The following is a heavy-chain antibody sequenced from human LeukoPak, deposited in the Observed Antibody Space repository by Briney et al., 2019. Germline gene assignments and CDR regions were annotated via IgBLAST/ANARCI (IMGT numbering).Heavy chain of an antibody. V-gene: IGHV3-7*01. CDR3: ARQRGSGCLDY. CDR2: IKQDGSEK. Sequence: GGSLRLSCAASGFTFSSYWMSWVRQAPGKGPEWVANIKQDGSEKYYVDSVKGRFTISRDNAKNSLYLQMNSLRAEDTAVYYCARQRGSGCLDYWGQGTLVTVSS. CDR1: GFTFSSYW. D-gene: IGHD6-19*01. J-gene: IGHJ4*02.